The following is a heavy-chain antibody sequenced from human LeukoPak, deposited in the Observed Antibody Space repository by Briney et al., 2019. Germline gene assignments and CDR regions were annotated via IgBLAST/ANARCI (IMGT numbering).Heavy chain of an antibody. CDR2: IYYSGST. V-gene: IGHV4-39*02. D-gene: IGHD5-18*01. J-gene: IGHJ4*02. CDR3: ARDASYGYGGFDY. Sequence: PSETLSLTCIVSGGSISTGSYYWGWIRQPPGKGLEWIGNIYYSGSTYYNPSLKSRLTISVDTSKNQFSLKLSSVTAADAAVYYCARDASYGYGGFDYWGQGTLVTVSS. CDR1: GGSISTGSYY.